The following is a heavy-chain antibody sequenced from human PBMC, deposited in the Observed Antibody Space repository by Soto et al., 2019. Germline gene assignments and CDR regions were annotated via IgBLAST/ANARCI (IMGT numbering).Heavy chain of an antibody. CDR3: ARQIYDFWSGYYLGGFDP. J-gene: IGHJ5*02. Sequence: ESLTISCKGSGYSFTTYWTGCLRQLRGKGLEWMGFIYPGDADTRYSPSFQGQVTISADKPISTAYLQWSSLKASDTAMYYCARQIYDFWSGYYLGGFDPWGQGTLVTVSS. CDR2: IYPGDADT. CDR1: GYSFTTYW. V-gene: IGHV5-51*01. D-gene: IGHD3-3*01.